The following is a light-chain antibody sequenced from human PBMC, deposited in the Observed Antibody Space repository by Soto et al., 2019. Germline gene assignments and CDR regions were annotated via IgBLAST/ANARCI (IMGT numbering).Light chain of an antibody. V-gene: IGLV2-11*01. CDR3: YV. J-gene: IGLJ1*01. Sequence: QSVLIQPPSVSGSRGQSVTISCTGASSDVWSYDYVSWYRQHPGTVPKPMIYHVKTQPSGVPGRFSGSKSGDTASMTLSGLRGEDDADFPSYVFGTGTKVTVL. CDR1: SSDVWSYDY. CDR2: HVK.